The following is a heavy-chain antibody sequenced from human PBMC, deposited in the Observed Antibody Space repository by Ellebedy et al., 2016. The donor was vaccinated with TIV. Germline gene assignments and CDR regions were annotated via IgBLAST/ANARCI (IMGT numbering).Heavy chain of an antibody. CDR3: ATAYGDYVHDAFDI. CDR2: FDPEDGET. D-gene: IGHD4-17*01. V-gene: IGHV1-24*01. CDR1: GDTLTELS. Sequence: AASVKVSCKVSGDTLTELSMHWVRQAPGKGLEWMGGFDPEDGETIYAKKFQGRVTMTEDTSTDTAYMELSSLRSEDTAVYYCATAYGDYVHDAFDIWGQGTMVTVSS. J-gene: IGHJ3*02.